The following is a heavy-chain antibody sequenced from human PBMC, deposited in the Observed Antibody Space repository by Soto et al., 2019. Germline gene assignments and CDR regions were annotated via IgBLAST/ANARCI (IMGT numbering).Heavy chain of an antibody. V-gene: IGHV1-18*01. Sequence: ASVKVSCKASGYTFTSYGISWVRQAPGQGLEWMGWISAYNGNTNYAQKLQGRVTMTTDTSTSTAYMELRSLRSEDTAVYYCARGHDIVATHHYYYGMDVWGQGTTVTVSS. D-gene: IGHD5-12*01. J-gene: IGHJ6*02. CDR1: GYTFTSYG. CDR3: ARGHDIVATHHYYYGMDV. CDR2: ISAYNGNT.